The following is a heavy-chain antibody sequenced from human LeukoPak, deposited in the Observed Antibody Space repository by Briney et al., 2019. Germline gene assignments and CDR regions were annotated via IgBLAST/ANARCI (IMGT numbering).Heavy chain of an antibody. CDR1: GFTFSRFC. V-gene: IGHV3-7*01. CDR3: ARREWLGHERTGCYAFDA. D-gene: IGHD2-15*01. CDR2: INEDGSEA. J-gene: IGHJ5*02. Sequence: PGGSLRLSCAASGFTFSRFCMSWVRQAPDKGLEWVANINEDGSEAYYVDSVKGRFTISRDNPKNSVSLQMNSLRAEDTALYYCARREWLGHERTGCYAFDALRQGTLVTVSS.